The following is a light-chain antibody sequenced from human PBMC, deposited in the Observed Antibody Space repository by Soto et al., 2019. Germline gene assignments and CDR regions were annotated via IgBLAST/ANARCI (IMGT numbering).Light chain of an antibody. Sequence: QSALAHPASVSGSPGESITISCTGTSTDIGGYDYVYWYQHHPSKPPKLLIYEVSNRPLGVSNRFAGSKSDNTSSLTISGLQTEDEDDYYCSSYTDTYAFVFGTGTTLT. CDR1: STDIGGYDY. V-gene: IGLV2-14*01. CDR3: SSYTDTYAFV. CDR2: EVS. J-gene: IGLJ1*01.